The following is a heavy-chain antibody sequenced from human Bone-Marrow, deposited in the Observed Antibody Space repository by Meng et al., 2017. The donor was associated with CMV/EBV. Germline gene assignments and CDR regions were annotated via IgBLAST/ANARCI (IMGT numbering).Heavy chain of an antibody. CDR2: IYYSGST. CDR1: GGSISSSSYY. D-gene: IGHD2-2*01. V-gene: IGHV4-61*05. CDR3: ARGGSTSYYYYYGMDV. J-gene: IGHJ6*02. Sequence: SEPLSLTCTVSGGSISSSSYYWGWIRQPPGKGLEWIGYIYYSGSTNYNPSLKSRVTISVDTSKNQFSLKLSSVTAADTAVYYCARGGSTSYYYYYGMDVWGQGTTVTVSS.